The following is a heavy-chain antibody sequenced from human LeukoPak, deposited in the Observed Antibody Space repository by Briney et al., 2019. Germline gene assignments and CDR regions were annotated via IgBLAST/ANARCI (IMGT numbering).Heavy chain of an antibody. J-gene: IGHJ4*02. CDR3: ARDSYGSGSYLFDY. CDR2: INAGNGNT. V-gene: IGHV1-3*01. Sequence: ASVKVSCKASGYTFTSYAMHWVRQAPGQRLEWMGWINAGNGNTEYSQKFQGRVTITRDTSASTAYMELSSLRSEDTAVYYCARDSYGSGSYLFDYWGQGTLVTVSS. CDR1: GYTFTSYA. D-gene: IGHD3-10*01.